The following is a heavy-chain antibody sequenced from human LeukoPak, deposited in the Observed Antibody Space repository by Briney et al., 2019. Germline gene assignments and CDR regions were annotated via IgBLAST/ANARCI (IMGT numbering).Heavy chain of an antibody. J-gene: IGHJ4*02. CDR3: AKASGARGAAAVTFDY. CDR2: ISGSGGST. V-gene: IGHV3-23*01. Sequence: GGSLRLSCAASGFTFSSYAMSWVRQASGKGLEWVSAISGSGGSTYYADSVKGRFTISRDNSKNTLYLQMNSLRAEDTAVYYCAKASGARGAAAVTFDYWGQGTLVTVSS. D-gene: IGHD6-13*01. CDR1: GFTFSSYA.